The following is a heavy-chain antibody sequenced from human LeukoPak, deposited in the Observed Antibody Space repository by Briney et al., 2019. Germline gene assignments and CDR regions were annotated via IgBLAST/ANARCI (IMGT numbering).Heavy chain of an antibody. V-gene: IGHV3-23*01. CDR2: ISGSGGST. D-gene: IGHD1-26*01. J-gene: IGHJ3*02. Sequence: GGSLRLSCAVSGFTFSSYAMSWVRQAPGKGLEWVSAISGSGGSTYYADSVKGRFTISRDNSKNTLYLQMNSLRDEDTAVYYCAKVVASGSDPPSADAFDIWGQGTMVTVSS. CDR1: GFTFSSYA. CDR3: AKVVASGSDPPSADAFDI.